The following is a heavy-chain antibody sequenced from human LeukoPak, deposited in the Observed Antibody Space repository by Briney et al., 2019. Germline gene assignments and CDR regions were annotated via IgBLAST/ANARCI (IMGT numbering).Heavy chain of an antibody. D-gene: IGHD3-10*01. J-gene: IGHJ4*02. CDR3: ARCGKYYYGSGSYSTHFDY. CDR2: INHSGST. CDR1: GGSFSGYY. V-gene: IGHV4-34*01. Sequence: KASETLSLTCAVYGGSFSGYYWSWIRQPPGKGLEWIGEINHSGSTNYNPSLKSRVTISVDTSKNQFSLKLSSVTAADTAVYYCARCGKYYYGSGSYSTHFDYWGQGTLVTVSS.